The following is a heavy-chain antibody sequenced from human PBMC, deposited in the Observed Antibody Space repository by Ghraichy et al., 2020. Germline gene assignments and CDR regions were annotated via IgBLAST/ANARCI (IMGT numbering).Heavy chain of an antibody. CDR1: GGTFSSFV. D-gene: IGHD6-13*01. J-gene: IGHJ4*02. CDR2: ITPIFGTP. V-gene: IGHV1-69*13. CDR3: AKTSAATGTSLKY. Sequence: SVKVSCKASGGTFSSFVFNWVRQAPGQGLEWMGGITPIFGTPDYAQKFQGRISNTADDSTSTTYMELNSLRSEDTAVYYCAKTSAATGTSLKYWGQGTLVTVSS.